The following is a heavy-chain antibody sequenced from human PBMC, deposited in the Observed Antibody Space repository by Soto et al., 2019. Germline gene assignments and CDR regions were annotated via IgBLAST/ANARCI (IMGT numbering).Heavy chain of an antibody. J-gene: IGHJ6*02. CDR3: AGSPYYYYGMDV. Sequence: SETLSLPCTVSGGSISSYYWNWIRQPPGKGLEWIGYIYYGGSTTYNPSLKSRVTISVDTSKNQFSLKLDSVTAADTAVYYCAGSPYYYYGMDVWGQGTSVTVSS. V-gene: IGHV4-59*01. D-gene: IGHD6-13*01. CDR1: GGSISSYY. CDR2: IYYGGST.